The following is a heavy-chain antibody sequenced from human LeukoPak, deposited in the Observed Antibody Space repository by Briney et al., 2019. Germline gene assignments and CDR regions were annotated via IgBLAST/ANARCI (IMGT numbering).Heavy chain of an antibody. D-gene: IGHD3-10*01. CDR3: ARWDKMIGMVRGVDY. Sequence: GGSLRLSCAASGFTVSNNYMTWVRQAPGKGLEWVSVIYSGSSTYYADSVNGRFTISRDNSKNTLYMQMNSLRDEDTAVYYCARWDKMIGMVRGVDYWGQGTLVTVSS. CDR2: IYSGSST. CDR1: GFTVSNNY. V-gene: IGHV3-53*05. J-gene: IGHJ4*02.